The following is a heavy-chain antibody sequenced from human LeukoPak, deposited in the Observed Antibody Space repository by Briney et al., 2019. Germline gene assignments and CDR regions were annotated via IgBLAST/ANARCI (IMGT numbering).Heavy chain of an antibody. Sequence: GGSLRLSCAASGFTFSSYGMHWVRQAPGKGLEWVAVIWYDGSNKYYADSVKGRITISRDNSKNTLYLQMNSLRAEDTAVYYCARDLDPYYYYGMDVWGQGTTVTVSS. V-gene: IGHV3-33*01. J-gene: IGHJ6*02. CDR1: GFTFSSYG. CDR2: IWYDGSNK. D-gene: IGHD1-1*01. CDR3: ARDLDPYYYYGMDV.